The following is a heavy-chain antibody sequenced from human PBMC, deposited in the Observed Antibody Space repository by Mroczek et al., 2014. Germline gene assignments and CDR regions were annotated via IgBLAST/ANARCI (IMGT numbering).Heavy chain of an antibody. J-gene: IGHJ1*01. CDR3: ARKSRYDSSAAVYFQH. D-gene: IGHD3-22*01. CDR1: GYSFTSYW. CDR2: IYPGDSDT. V-gene: IGHV5-51*03. Sequence: EVQLLESGAEVKKPGESLKISCKGSGYSFTSYWIGWVRQMPGKGLEWMGIIYPGDSDTRYSPSFQGQVTISADKSISTAYLQWSSLKASDTAMYYCARKSRYDSSAAVYFQHWGQGTLVTVSS.